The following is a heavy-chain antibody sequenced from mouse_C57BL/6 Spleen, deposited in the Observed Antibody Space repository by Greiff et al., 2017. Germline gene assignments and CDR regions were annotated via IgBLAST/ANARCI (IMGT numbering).Heavy chain of an antibody. CDR2: IYPRSGNT. V-gene: IGHV1-81*01. Sequence: QVQLQQSGAELARPGASVKLSCKASGYTFTSYGISWVKQRTGQGLEWIGEIYPRSGNTYYNEKFKGKATLTAHKSSSTAYMELRSLTSEDSAVYFCATRTTVVATRGYFDYWGQGTTLTVSS. CDR3: ATRTTVVATRGYFDY. CDR1: GYTFTSYG. J-gene: IGHJ2*01. D-gene: IGHD1-1*01.